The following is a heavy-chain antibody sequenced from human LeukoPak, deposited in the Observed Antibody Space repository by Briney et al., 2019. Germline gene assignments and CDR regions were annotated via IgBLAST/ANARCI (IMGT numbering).Heavy chain of an antibody. D-gene: IGHD1-26*01. V-gene: IGHV3-23*01. J-gene: IGHJ4*02. CDR2: ISSSGSGGST. Sequence: GGSLRLSCAASGLTFSSYAMSWVRQAPGKGLEWVSAISSSGSGGSTYYADSVKGRFTISRDNSKNTLYLQMSSLRAEDTAVYYCAKRGSYYDLDYWGQGTLVTVSS. CDR1: GLTFSSYA. CDR3: AKRGSYYDLDY.